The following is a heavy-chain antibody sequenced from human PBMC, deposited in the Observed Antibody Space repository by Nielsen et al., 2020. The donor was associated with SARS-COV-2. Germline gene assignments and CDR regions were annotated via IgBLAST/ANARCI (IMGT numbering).Heavy chain of an antibody. CDR3: ARAPNVDILTGDYADGFDV. CDR1: GGSFSGYC. D-gene: IGHD3-9*01. Sequence: SETLSLTCAVYGGSFSGYCWSWVRQTPGKGLEWIGEIDHSGTTNLSPALNGRVTVSVNPSKNQFSLKMTSLTAADTAIYYRARAPNVDILTGDYADGFDVWGQGTGVTVSS. CDR2: IDHSGTT. V-gene: IGHV4-34*01. J-gene: IGHJ3*01.